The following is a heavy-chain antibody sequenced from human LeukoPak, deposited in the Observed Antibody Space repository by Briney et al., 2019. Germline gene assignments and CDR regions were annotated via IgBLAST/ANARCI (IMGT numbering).Heavy chain of an antibody. CDR3: AKGTDHSYGFDFDY. D-gene: IGHD5-18*01. V-gene: IGHV3-11*01. J-gene: IGHJ4*02. CDR2: ISSSGSTI. CDR1: GFTFSDYY. Sequence: GGSLRLSCAASGFTFSDYYMSWIRQAPGKGLEWVSYISSSGSTIYYADSVKGRFTISRHNSKNTLYLQTNSLRAEDTAVYYCAKGTDHSYGFDFDYWGQGTLVTVSS.